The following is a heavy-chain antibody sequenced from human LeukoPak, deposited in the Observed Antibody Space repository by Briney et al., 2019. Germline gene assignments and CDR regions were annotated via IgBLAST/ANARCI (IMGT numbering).Heavy chain of an antibody. J-gene: IGHJ4*02. CDR2: INHSGST. Sequence: PSETLSLTCAVYGGSFSGYYWSWIRQPPGKGLEWIGEINHSGSTNYNPSLKSRVTMSVDTSKNQFSLKLSSVTAADTAVYYCATGYYYDSSGYYYEDYWGQGTLVTVSS. CDR3: ATGYYYDSSGYYYEDY. D-gene: IGHD3-22*01. CDR1: GGSFSGYY. V-gene: IGHV4-34*01.